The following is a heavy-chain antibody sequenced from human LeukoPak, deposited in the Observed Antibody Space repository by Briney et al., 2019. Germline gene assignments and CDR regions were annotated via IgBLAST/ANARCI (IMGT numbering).Heavy chain of an antibody. CDR3: ARDIYYGDYARAYYYYMDV. D-gene: IGHD4-17*01. Sequence: ETLSLTCTVSGGSISSSSYYWGWIRQPPGKGLEWLSYISSSSSTIYYADSVKGRFTISRDNAKNSLYLQMNSLRAEDTAVYYCARDIYYGDYARAYYYYMDVWGKGTTVTVSS. V-gene: IGHV3-48*01. CDR1: GGSISSSS. J-gene: IGHJ6*03. CDR2: ISSSSSTI.